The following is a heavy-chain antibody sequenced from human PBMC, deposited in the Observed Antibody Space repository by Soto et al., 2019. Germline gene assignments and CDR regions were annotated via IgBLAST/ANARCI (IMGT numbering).Heavy chain of an antibody. V-gene: IGHV1-69*02. J-gene: IGHJ6*03. CDR2: IIPVIGIG. CDR1: GGSFSTYT. CDR3: AGADYDYYYLDV. Sequence: QVQLVQSGAEVKKPGSSVKVSCKASGGSFSTYTINWVRQAPGQGLEWMGRIIPVIGIGNYAQKFKGRVTITADKSTSTAYMELSSLRSEETAVYYCAGADYDYYYLDVWGKGPTVTVSS.